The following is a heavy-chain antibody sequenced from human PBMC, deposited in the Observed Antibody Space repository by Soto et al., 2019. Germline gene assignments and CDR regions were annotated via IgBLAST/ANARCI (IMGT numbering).Heavy chain of an antibody. D-gene: IGHD1-7*01. CDR1: GFTFNNYA. CDR3: ATDRSAGTFDY. V-gene: IGHV3-23*01. J-gene: IGHJ4*02. CDR2: ISATGGST. Sequence: GGSLRLSCAASGFTFNNYAMNWVRQAPGKGLEWVATISATGGSTYYADSVKGRFTISRDNSKNTLYLQMNGLRVEDTAVYYWATDRSAGTFDYWDQGTLVTVSS.